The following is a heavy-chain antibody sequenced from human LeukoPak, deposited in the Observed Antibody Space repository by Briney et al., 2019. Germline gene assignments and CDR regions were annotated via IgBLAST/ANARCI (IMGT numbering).Heavy chain of an antibody. CDR2: ISGSGSDGST. V-gene: IGHV3-23*01. J-gene: IGHJ4*02. CDR3: AKYSHDSSGSYDY. D-gene: IGHD3-22*01. CDR1: GFTFSSYG. Sequence: GGSLRLSCAASGFTFSSYGMSWVRQAPGKGLEWVSGISGSGSDGSTYYADSVKGRFTIPRDNSKNTLYLQMNSLRAEDTAVYYCAKYSHDSSGSYDYLGQGTLVTVSS.